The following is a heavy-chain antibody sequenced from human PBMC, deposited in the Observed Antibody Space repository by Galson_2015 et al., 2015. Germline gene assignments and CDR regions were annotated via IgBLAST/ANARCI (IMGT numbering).Heavy chain of an antibody. V-gene: IGHV3-30*19. CDR3: ARDCCRSPPSAFDI. Sequence: SLRLSCAASGFTLSSYGMHWVRQAPGKGLEWVAVISYDGSNKYYADSVKGRFTISRDNSKNTLYLQMNSLRAEDTAVYYCARDCCRSPPSAFDIWGQGTMVTVSS. CDR2: ISYDGSNK. J-gene: IGHJ3*02. CDR1: GFTLSSYG.